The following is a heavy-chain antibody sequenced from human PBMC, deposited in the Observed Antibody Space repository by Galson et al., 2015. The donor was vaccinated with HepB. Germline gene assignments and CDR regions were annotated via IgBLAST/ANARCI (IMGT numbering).Heavy chain of an antibody. CDR1: GFTFSSYW. J-gene: IGHJ4*02. CDR2: INSDSFST. Sequence: SLRLSCAASGFTFSSYWMHWVRQAPGKGLVWVSRINSDSFSTSYADSVKGRFTISRDNAKNTLYLQMNSLRAEDTAAYYCARIHGDYAIYWGQGTLVTVSS. V-gene: IGHV3-74*01. D-gene: IGHD4-17*01. CDR3: ARIHGDYAIY.